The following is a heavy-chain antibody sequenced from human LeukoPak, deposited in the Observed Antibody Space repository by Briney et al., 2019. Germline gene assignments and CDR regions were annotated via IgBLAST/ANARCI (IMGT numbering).Heavy chain of an antibody. V-gene: IGHV3-53*01. CDR1: GVTVSRNY. D-gene: IGHD3-10*01. CDR3: VRAALWFGEGPAFDS. Sequence: GGSLRLSCAASGVTVSRNYMTWVRQAPGKGLKWVSIIYGGGTTDYADSVKGRFTISRDNSKNTLYLQMNNLRAEDTAIYYCVRAALWFGEGPAFDSWGQGTLVTVSS. CDR2: IYGGGTT. J-gene: IGHJ5*01.